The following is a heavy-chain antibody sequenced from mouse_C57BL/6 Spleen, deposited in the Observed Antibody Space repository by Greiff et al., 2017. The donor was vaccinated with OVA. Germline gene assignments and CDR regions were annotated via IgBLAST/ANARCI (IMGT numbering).Heavy chain of an antibody. Sequence: VQLQQSGAELVRPGASVTLSCKASGYTFTDYEMHWVKQTPVHGLEWIGAIAPETGGTAYNQKFKGKAILTADKSSSTAYMELRSLTSEDSAVYYCTSGTDYWGQGTTLTVSS. CDR2: IAPETGGT. J-gene: IGHJ2*01. D-gene: IGHD4-1*01. V-gene: IGHV1-15*01. CDR3: TSGTDY. CDR1: GYTFTDYE.